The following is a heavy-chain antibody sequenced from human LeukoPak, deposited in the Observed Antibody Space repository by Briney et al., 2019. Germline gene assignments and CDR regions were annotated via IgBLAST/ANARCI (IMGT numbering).Heavy chain of an antibody. D-gene: IGHD6-19*01. CDR1: GLTFSTYS. V-gene: IGHV3-21*01. CDR3: ARDMQDSSGWYAFDI. Sequence: PGGSLRLSCAASGLTFSTYSMNSGRQAPGKGLEWVSSISSSSSYIYYADSVKGRFTISRDNAKNSLYLQMNSLRAEDTAVYYCARDMQDSSGWYAFDIWDQGTMVTVSS. J-gene: IGHJ3*02. CDR2: ISSSSSYI.